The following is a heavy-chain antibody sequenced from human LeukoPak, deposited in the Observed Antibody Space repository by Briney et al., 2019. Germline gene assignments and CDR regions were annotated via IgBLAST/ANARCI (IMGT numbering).Heavy chain of an antibody. Sequence: QPGGSLRLSCAAPGFTFSSYWMSWVRQAPGKGPEWVANIKPDGNEKNYVDSVKGRFTISRDNAKNSLYLQMNSLRADDTAVYYCARDWTNFLEGLNDYWGQGTQVTVSS. CDR1: GFTFSSYW. D-gene: IGHD3/OR15-3a*01. CDR2: IKPDGNEK. CDR3: ARDWTNFLEGLNDY. V-gene: IGHV3-7*01. J-gene: IGHJ4*02.